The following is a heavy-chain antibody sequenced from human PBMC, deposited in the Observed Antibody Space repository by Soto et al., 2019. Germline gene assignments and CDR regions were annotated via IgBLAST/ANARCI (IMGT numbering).Heavy chain of an antibody. V-gene: IGHV5-51*01. J-gene: IGHJ6*02. Sequence: PGVSLKISCKGSGYSFTSYWIGWVRQMPGKGLEWMGIIYPGDSDTRYSPSFQGQVTISADKSISTAYLQWNSLKASDTAMYYCARPRSSSRNYYGMDVWGQGTTVTVSS. D-gene: IGHD6-13*01. CDR3: ARPRSSSRNYYGMDV. CDR2: IYPGDSDT. CDR1: GYSFTSYW.